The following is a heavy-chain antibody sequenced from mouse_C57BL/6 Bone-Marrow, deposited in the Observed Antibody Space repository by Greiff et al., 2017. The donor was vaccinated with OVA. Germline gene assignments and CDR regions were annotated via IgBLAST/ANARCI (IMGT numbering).Heavy chain of an antibody. J-gene: IGHJ2*01. V-gene: IGHV1-59*01. CDR3: ARLGGYDDGFDY. CDR1: GYTFTSYW. D-gene: IGHD2-2*01. Sequence: VQLQQSGAELVRPGPSVKLSCKASGYTFTSYWMHWVKQRPGQGLEWIGVIDPSDSYTNYNQKFKGKATLTVDTSSSTAYMQLSSLTSEDSAVYYCARLGGYDDGFDYWGQGTTLTVSS. CDR2: IDPSDSYT.